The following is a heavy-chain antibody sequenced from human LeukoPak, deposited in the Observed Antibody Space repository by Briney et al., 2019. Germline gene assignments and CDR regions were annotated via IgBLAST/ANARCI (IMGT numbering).Heavy chain of an antibody. J-gene: IGHJ5*02. V-gene: IGHV4-34*01. D-gene: IGHD2-21*02. CDR1: GGSFSGYY. CDR3: ARLPNRGDSENWFDP. Sequence: SETLSLTCAVYGGSFSGYYWSWIRQPPGKGLEWIGEINHSGSTNYNPSLKSRVTISVDTSKNQFSLKLSSVTAADTAVYYCARLPNRGDSENWFDPWGQGTLVTVSS. CDR2: INHSGST.